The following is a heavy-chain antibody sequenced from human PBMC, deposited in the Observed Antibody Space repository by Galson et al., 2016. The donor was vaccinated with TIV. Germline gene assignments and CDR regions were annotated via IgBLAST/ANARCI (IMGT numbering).Heavy chain of an antibody. J-gene: IGHJ5*02. D-gene: IGHD3-22*01. CDR2: ICHTETT. V-gene: IGHV4-38-2*02. CDR3: VRIGMLRESCSCYACPGIFDT. Sequence: LVKPTQTLTLTCTFSGFSLSTSGVAVGWIRQPPGKGLEWLGNICHTETTYYNPSLESRVSISVDTSKNQFSLRLSSVTAADTAVYYCVRIGMLRESCSCYACPGIFDTWGQGILVTVSS. CDR1: GFSLSTSGVA.